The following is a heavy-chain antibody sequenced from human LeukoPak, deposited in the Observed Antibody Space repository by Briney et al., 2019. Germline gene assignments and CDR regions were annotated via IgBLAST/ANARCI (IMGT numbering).Heavy chain of an antibody. CDR2: ISSSSSTI. CDR3: ARDSYGSGSYYRIDY. J-gene: IGHJ4*02. V-gene: IGHV3-48*04. CDR1: GFTFSSYA. D-gene: IGHD3-10*01. Sequence: GGSLRLSCAASGFTFSSYAMSWVRQAPGKGLEWVSYISSSSSTIYYADSVKGRFTISRDNAKNSLYLQMNSLRAEDTAVYYCARDSYGSGSYYRIDYWGQGTLVTVSS.